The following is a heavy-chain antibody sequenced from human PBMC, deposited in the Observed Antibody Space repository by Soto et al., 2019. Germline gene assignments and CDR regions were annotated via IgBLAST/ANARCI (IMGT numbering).Heavy chain of an antibody. CDR3: ARQEYGDYVFLDY. CDR1: GVSISNDVYY. D-gene: IGHD4-17*01. J-gene: IGHJ4*02. CDR2: IYYTGST. V-gene: IGHV4-31*03. Sequence: QVQLQESGPGLVKPSQTLSLTCTVSGVSISNDVYYWTWIRQYPGKGLEWVGYIYYTGSTYYNPSLTSRVMMSVDTSKIQFSLKLSSVTAADTAVYYCARQEYGDYVFLDYWGQGTLVTVSS.